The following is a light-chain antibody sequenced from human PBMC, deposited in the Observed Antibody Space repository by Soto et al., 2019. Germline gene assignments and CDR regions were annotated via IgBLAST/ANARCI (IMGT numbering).Light chain of an antibody. CDR2: DAS. V-gene: IGKV1-5*01. Sequence: DIQMTQSPSTLSASVGDRVTITCRASQSISSWLAWYQQKPGKAPKLLIYDASSLESGVPSRFSGSGSGTEFTLTISSLQPDEFATYYCQQYTSYSALTFGGGTKV. CDR1: QSISSW. J-gene: IGKJ4*01. CDR3: QQYTSYSALT.